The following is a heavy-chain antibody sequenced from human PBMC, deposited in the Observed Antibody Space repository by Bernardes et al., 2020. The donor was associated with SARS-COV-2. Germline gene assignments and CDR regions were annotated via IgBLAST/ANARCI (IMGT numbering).Heavy chain of an antibody. CDR3: AKGGFGEVLSHFDS. V-gene: IGHV3-30*18. J-gene: IGHJ4*02. CDR1: GFTFSRYG. Sequence: GRSLRVSCAASGFTFSRYGMNWVRQAPGKGLEWVALISDDGTNKYYEASVKGRFTISRDNSKNTLFLQMNSLGAEDTGIYFCAKGGFGEVLSHFDSWGPGTLVTVSS. D-gene: IGHD3-10*01. CDR2: ISDDGTNK.